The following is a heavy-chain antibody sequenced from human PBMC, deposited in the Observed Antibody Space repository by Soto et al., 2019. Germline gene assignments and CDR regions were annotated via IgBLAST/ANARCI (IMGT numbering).Heavy chain of an antibody. CDR2: ISSSSSTI. V-gene: IGHV3-48*01. Sequence: EVQLVESGGGLVQPGGSLRLSCAASGFTFSSYSMNWVRQAPGKGLEWVSYISSSSSTIYYADSVKGRFTISRDNAKNSLYLQMNSLRAEDTAVYYSAREARLLNWFDPWGQVTLVTVSS. CDR3: AREARLLNWFDP. CDR1: GFTFSSYS. J-gene: IGHJ5*02. D-gene: IGHD1-26*01.